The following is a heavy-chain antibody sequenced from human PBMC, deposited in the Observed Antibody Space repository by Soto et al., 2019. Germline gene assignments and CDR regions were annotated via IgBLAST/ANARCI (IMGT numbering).Heavy chain of an antibody. CDR1: GFTFSSYG. CDR2: IWYDGSNK. V-gene: IGHV3-33*01. Sequence: QVQLVESGGGVVQPGRSLRLYCEASGFTFSSYGMHWVRQAPGKGLEWVAVIWYDGSNKYYADSVKGRFTISRDNSKNTLYLQMNSLSAEDTAVYYCARASFLEWIYYYYGMDVWGQGTTVTVSS. J-gene: IGHJ6*02. D-gene: IGHD3-3*01. CDR3: ARASFLEWIYYYYGMDV.